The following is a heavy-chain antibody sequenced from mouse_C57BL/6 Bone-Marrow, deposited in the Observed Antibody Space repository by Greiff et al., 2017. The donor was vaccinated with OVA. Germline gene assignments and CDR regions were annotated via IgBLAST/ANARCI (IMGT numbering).Heavy chain of an antibody. CDR1: GYTFTSYG. D-gene: IGHD1-1*01. CDR2: IYPRSGNT. CDR3: ARRGTTTVVAKDYFDY. Sequence: QVQLQQSGAELARPGASVKLSCKASGYTFTSYGISWVKQRTGQGLEWIGEIYPRSGNTYYDEKFKGKATLTADKSSSTAYMELRSLTSEDSAVYFCARRGTTTVVAKDYFDYWGQGTTLTVSS. J-gene: IGHJ2*01. V-gene: IGHV1-81*01.